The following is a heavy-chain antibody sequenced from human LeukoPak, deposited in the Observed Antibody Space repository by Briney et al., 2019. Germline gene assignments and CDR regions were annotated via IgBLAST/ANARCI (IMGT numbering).Heavy chain of an antibody. CDR1: GGSISSGGYS. CDR3: ARTAAGAYYYYGMDV. D-gene: IGHD6-13*01. Sequence: SETLSLTCTVSGGSISSGGYSWSWIRQHPGKGLEWIGYIYYSGSTYYNPSLKSRVTISVDTSKNQFSLKLSSVTAADTAVYYCARTAAGAYYYYGMDVWGQGTTVTVSS. V-gene: IGHV4-31*03. J-gene: IGHJ6*02. CDR2: IYYSGST.